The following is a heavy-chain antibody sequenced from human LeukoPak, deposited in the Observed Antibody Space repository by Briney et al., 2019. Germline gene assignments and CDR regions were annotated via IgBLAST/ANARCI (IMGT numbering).Heavy chain of an antibody. CDR2: ISSSSSTI. Sequence: GGSLRLSCAASGFTFSSYAMSWVRQAPGKGLEWVSYISSSSSTIYYADSVKGRFTISRDNAKNSLYLQMNSLRAEDTAVYYCAREVSSGWSGYYFDYWGQGTLVTVSS. CDR1: GFTFSSYA. CDR3: AREVSSGWSGYYFDY. J-gene: IGHJ4*02. V-gene: IGHV3-48*01. D-gene: IGHD6-19*01.